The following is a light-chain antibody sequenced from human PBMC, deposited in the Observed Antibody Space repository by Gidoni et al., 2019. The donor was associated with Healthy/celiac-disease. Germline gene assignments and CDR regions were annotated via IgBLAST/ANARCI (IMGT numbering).Light chain of an antibody. CDR1: QSISSD. Sequence: DIQMTQSPSSLSASVGERVTITCRASQSISSDLTWYQQKPGQAPKLLIYAASSLQSGVPSKFSGSGSGTDFTLTIRSLQPEDFAAYSCQQCSSTPWTFGQGTKVEI. J-gene: IGKJ1*01. CDR3: QQCSSTPWT. V-gene: IGKV1-39*01. CDR2: AAS.